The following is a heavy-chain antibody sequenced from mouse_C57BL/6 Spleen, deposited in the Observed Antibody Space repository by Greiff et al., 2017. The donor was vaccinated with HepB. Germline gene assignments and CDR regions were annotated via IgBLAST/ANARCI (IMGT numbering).Heavy chain of an antibody. Sequence: VQLQQSGAELARPGASVKMSCKASGYTFTSYTMHWVKQRPGQGLDWIGYINPSSVYTKYNQKFKDKSTLTADKSSSTAYLQLSSLTSEDSAGYYCPRVDANTDEDYWGKGTALTGSA. CDR3: PRVDANTDEDY. CDR1: GYTFTSYT. J-gene: IGHJ2*01. CDR2: INPSSVYT. V-gene: IGHV1-4*01.